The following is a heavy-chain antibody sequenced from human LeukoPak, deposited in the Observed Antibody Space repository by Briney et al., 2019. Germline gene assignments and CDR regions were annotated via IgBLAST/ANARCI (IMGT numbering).Heavy chain of an antibody. CDR3: ASTYYYGSGSYYIYYYGMDV. Sequence: GGSLRLSWAASGFTFSSYWMHWVRQAPEKGLVWVSRINSDGSSTSYADSAKGRFTISRDNAKNTLYLQMDSLRAEGTAVYYCASTYYYGSGSYYIYYYGMDVWGKGTTVTVSS. J-gene: IGHJ6*04. V-gene: IGHV3-74*01. CDR1: GFTFSSYW. CDR2: INSDGSST. D-gene: IGHD3-10*01.